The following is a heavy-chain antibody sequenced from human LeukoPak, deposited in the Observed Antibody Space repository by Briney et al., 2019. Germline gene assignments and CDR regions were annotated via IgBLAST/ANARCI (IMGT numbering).Heavy chain of an antibody. CDR2: ISGSSGST. CDR3: ARLLPSGYYFDY. D-gene: IGHD2-21*01. V-gene: IGHV3-23*01. J-gene: IGHJ4*02. CDR1: GFTFSSYG. Sequence: GGSLRLSCAASGFTFSSYGMSWVRQAPGKGLEWVSAISGSSGSTYYADSVKGRFTISRNNSKNTLYLQMNSLRAEDTAVYYCARLLPSGYYFDYWGQGTLVTVSS.